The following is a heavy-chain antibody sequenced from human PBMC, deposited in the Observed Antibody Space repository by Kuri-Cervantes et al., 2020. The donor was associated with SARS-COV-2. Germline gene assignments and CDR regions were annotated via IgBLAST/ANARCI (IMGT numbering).Heavy chain of an antibody. D-gene: IGHD6-13*01. CDR3: AKAGIIASEYFQH. V-gene: IGHV4-39*01. J-gene: IGHJ1*01. CDR1: GGSISSSSYY. Sequence: SETLSLTCTVSGGSISSSSYYWGWIRQPPGKGLEWIGSIYYSGSTYYNPSLKSRVTISVDTSKNQFSLKLSSVTAADTAVYYCAKAGIIASEYFQHWGQGTPVTVSS. CDR2: IYYSGST.